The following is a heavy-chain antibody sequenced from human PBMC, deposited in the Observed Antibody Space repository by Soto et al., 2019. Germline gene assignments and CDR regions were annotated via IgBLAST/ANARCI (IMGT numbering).Heavy chain of an antibody. J-gene: IGHJ6*02. CDR2: VGGSGGT. D-gene: IGHD2-15*01. CDR1: GFTFSSHV. CDR3: TKGWLDR. Sequence: ELQLLESGGGLVQPGGSLRLSCVASGFTFSSHVMNWVRQAPGRGLEWVSSVGGSGGTYYADSARGRFTISRDNSKNTVNLQMNSLKAEDTAVYYCTKGWLDRWGQGTTVSVSS. V-gene: IGHV3-23*01.